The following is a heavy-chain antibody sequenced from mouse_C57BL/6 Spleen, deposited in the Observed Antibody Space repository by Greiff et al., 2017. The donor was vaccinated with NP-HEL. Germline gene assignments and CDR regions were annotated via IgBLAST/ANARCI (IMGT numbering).Heavy chain of an antibody. CDR3: ARGRTTYYGNYYAMDY. D-gene: IGHD2-10*01. CDR2: INYDGSST. J-gene: IGHJ4*01. CDR1: GFTFSDYY. Sequence: EVKLVESEGGLVQPGSSMKLSCTASGFTFSDYYMAWVRQVAAKGLEWVANINYDGSSTYYLDSLKSRFIISRDNAKNILYLQMSSLKSEDTATYYCARGRTTYYGNYYAMDYWGQGTSVTVSS. V-gene: IGHV5-16*01.